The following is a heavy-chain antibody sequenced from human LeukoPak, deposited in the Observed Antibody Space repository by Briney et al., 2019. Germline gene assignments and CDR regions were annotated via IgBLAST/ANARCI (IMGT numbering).Heavy chain of an antibody. Sequence: VSGPALVKPTQTLTLTCTFSGFSLSTSGMRVSWIRQPPGKALEWLARIDWDDDKFYSTSLKTRLTISKDTSKNQVVLTMTNMDPVDTATYYCARHYYGSGSYYKPDYYYYYMDVWGKGTTVTVSS. D-gene: IGHD3-10*01. J-gene: IGHJ6*03. CDR3: ARHYYGSGSYYKPDYYYYYMDV. CDR2: IDWDDDK. CDR1: GFSLSTSGMR. V-gene: IGHV2-70*04.